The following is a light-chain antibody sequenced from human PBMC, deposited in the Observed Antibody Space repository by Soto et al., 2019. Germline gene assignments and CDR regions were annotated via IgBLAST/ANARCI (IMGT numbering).Light chain of an antibody. Sequence: QSVLTQPASVSGSPGGSITISCTGTSSDVGSYNLVSWYQQHPGKAPKLMIYEVSKRPSGVSNRFSGSKSGNTASLTFSGLQAEDEADYYCCSYAGSSTYVFGTGTKVTVL. J-gene: IGLJ1*01. CDR1: SSDVGSYNL. CDR2: EVS. CDR3: CSYAGSSTYV. V-gene: IGLV2-23*02.